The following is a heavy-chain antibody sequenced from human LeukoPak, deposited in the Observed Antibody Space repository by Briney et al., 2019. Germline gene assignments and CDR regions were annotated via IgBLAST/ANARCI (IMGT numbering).Heavy chain of an antibody. Sequence: PSETLSFTCTVSAGSISSYYWSWIRQPPGKGLEWIGYIYSSGSTNYNPSLKSRVTISVDTSENQFSLKLSSVTAADTAVYYCARVDEGGYYYYGMDVWGQGTTVTVSS. D-gene: IGHD3-16*01. CDR3: ARVDEGGYYYYGMDV. CDR2: IYSSGST. V-gene: IGHV4-59*01. CDR1: AGSISSYY. J-gene: IGHJ6*02.